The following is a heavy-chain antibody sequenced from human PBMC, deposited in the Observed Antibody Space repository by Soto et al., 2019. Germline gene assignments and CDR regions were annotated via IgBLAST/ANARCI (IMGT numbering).Heavy chain of an antibody. CDR3: ARGGEQLVPYYYYYMDV. D-gene: IGHD6-6*01. Sequence: ASVKVSCKASGYTSTNYGMHWVRQAPGQGLEWMGWINPNSGGTNYAQKFQGWVTMTRDTSISTAYMELSRLRSDDTAVYYCARGGEQLVPYYYYYMDVWGKGTTVTVSS. J-gene: IGHJ6*03. CDR2: INPNSGGT. V-gene: IGHV1-2*04. CDR1: GYTSTNYG.